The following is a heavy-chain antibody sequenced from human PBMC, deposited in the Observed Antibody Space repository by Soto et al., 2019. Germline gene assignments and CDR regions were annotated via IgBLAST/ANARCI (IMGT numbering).Heavy chain of an antibody. Sequence: EVQLVESGGGLVQPGGSLRLSCAASGFTFSSYWMNWVRQAPGKGLEWVANIKQDGSAKYYVDSVKGRFTISRDNAKNSLYLQVNTLGRADTAVYYCAGGSGWSINQWGQGTLVTVSS. V-gene: IGHV3-7*04. CDR3: AGGSGWSINQ. CDR1: GFTFSSYW. CDR2: IKQDGSAK. J-gene: IGHJ1*01. D-gene: IGHD6-19*01.